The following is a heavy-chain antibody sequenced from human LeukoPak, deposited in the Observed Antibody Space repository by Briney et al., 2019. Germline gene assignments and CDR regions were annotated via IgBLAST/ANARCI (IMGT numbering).Heavy chain of an antibody. CDR3: ARGYYDFWSGYYGRYFDY. CDR2: IKQDGSEK. J-gene: IGHJ4*02. Sequence: GGSLRLSCAASGFTFSSYWMSWVRQAPGKGLEWVANIKQDGSEKYYVDSVKGRFTISRDNAKNSLYLQMNSLRAEDTAVYYCARGYYDFWSGYYGRYFDYWGQGTLVTVSS. D-gene: IGHD3-3*01. CDR1: GFTFSSYW. V-gene: IGHV3-7*01.